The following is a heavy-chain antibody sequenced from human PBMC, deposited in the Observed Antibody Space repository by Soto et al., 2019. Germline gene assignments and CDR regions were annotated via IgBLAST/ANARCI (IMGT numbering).Heavy chain of an antibody. CDR2: IMPFFGSG. CDR1: RGTFTNYA. D-gene: IGHD3-22*01. Sequence: QVYLVQSGAEVKKPGSSVKVSCKALRGTFTNYAFSWVRQAPGQGLEWMGGIMPFFGSGNYAQKFQVRINITVDEYTSSVYLELTSLRSEDTAVYYCARDRAGYYSHFVYWGQGTLVTVSS. V-gene: IGHV1-69*01. CDR3: ARDRAGYYSHFVY. J-gene: IGHJ4*02.